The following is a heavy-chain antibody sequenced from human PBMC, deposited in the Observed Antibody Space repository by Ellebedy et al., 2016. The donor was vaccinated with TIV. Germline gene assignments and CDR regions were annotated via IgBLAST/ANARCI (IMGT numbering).Heavy chain of an antibody. D-gene: IGHD4-17*01. CDR3: ARIVYGPWGWFDP. CDR1: GFTVSSNY. CDR2: IYSGGST. V-gene: IGHV3-66*01. J-gene: IGHJ5*02. Sequence: GESLKISCAASGFTVSSNYMSWVRQAPGKGLEWVSVIYSGGSTYYADSVKGRFTISRDNSKNTLYLQMNSLRAEDTAVYYCARIVYGPWGWFDPWGQGTLVTVSS.